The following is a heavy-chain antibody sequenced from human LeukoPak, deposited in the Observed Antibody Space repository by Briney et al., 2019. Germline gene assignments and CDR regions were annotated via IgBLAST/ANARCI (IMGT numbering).Heavy chain of an antibody. D-gene: IGHD5-24*01. V-gene: IGHV1-2*02. CDR2: INCNSGGT. J-gene: IGHJ4*02. Sequence: ASVKVSCKASGYTFTGYYMHWVRQAPGQGLEWMGWINCNSGGTNYAQKFQGRVTMTRDTSLSTVYMELSSLRSDDTAVYYCARDRYGDGFAHFDYWGQGALVTVSS. CDR1: GYTFTGYY. CDR3: ARDRYGDGFAHFDY.